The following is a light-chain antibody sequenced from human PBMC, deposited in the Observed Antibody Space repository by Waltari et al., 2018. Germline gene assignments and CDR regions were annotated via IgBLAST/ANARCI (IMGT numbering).Light chain of an antibody. CDR2: RDT. CDR3: QSEDNTGDYVL. Sequence: SSELTQPPSVSVSPGQTATIACSADALAKQFVYWYQQKPGQAPVLVMFRDTGRPSGIPKRFSGSGSGTTVTLTISGVQAEDEADYYCQSEDNTGDYVLFGGGTKLPVL. J-gene: IGLJ3*02. V-gene: IGLV3-25*03. CDR1: ALAKQF.